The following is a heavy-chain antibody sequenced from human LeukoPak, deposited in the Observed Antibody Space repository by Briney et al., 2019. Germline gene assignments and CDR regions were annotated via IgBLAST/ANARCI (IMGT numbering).Heavy chain of an antibody. CDR3: ARDYGRSRDYGMDV. CDR2: ISYDGSNK. Sequence: GGSLRLSCAASGFTFSSYGMHWVRQAPGKGLEWVAVISYDGSNKYYADSVKGRFTISRDNSKNTLFLLMNSLRAEDTAVYFCARDYGRSRDYGMDVWGQGTTVTVSS. D-gene: IGHD3-10*01. CDR1: GFTFSSYG. V-gene: IGHV3-30*03. J-gene: IGHJ6*02.